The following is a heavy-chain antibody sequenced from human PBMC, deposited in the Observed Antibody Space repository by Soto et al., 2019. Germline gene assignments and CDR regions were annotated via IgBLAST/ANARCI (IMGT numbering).Heavy chain of an antibody. Sequence: LRLSCAASGFTFSTYGMHWVRQAPGKGLEWVAVIWYDGINKYYADSVKGRFTISRDNSKNTLYLQMNSLRAEDTAVYHCARTNYYDSSGSFDYWGQGTLVTVSS. CDR2: IWYDGINK. D-gene: IGHD3-22*01. V-gene: IGHV3-33*01. CDR3: ARTNYYDSSGSFDY. J-gene: IGHJ4*02. CDR1: GFTFSTYG.